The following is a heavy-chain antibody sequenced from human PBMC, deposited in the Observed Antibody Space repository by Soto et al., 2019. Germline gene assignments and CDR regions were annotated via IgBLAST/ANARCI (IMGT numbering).Heavy chain of an antibody. D-gene: IGHD6-13*01. J-gene: IGHJ3*02. Sequence: ASVKVSCKASGYTFTSYAMHWVRQAPGQRLEWMGWINAANGNTIYSQKFQGRVTITRDTSASTAYIELSSLRSDDTATYYCAREAAAAGTFREDAFDIWGQGTMVTVS. CDR1: GYTFTSYA. V-gene: IGHV1-3*01. CDR3: AREAAAAGTFREDAFDI. CDR2: INAANGNT.